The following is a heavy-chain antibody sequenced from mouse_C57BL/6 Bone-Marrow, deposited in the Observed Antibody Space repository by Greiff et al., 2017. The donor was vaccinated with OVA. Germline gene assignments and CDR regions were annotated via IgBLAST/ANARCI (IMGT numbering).Heavy chain of an antibody. CDR1: GYTFTDYY. D-gene: IGHD2-2*01. J-gene: IGHJ3*01. CDR3: ASGIYYGYEAY. V-gene: IGHV1-19*01. Sequence: SGPVLVKPGASVKMSCKASGYTFTDYYMNWVKQSHGKSLEWIGVINPYNGGTSYNQKFKGKATLTVDKSSSTAYMELNSLTSEDSAVYYCASGIYYGYEAYWGQGTLVTVSA. CDR2: INPYNGGT.